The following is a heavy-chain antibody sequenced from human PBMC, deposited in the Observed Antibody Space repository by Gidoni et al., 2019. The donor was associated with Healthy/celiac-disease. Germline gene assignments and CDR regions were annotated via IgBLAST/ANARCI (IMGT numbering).Heavy chain of an antibody. Sequence: QVQLQQWGAGLLKPSETLSLTCAVYGGSFSGYYWSWIRQPPGKGLEWIGEINHSGSTNYNPSLKSRVTISVDTSKNQFSLKLSSVTAADTAVYYCARGLSTGGNDYWGQGTLVTVSS. J-gene: IGHJ4*02. CDR3: ARGLSTGGNDY. CDR2: INHSGST. D-gene: IGHD2-15*01. V-gene: IGHV4-34*01. CDR1: GGSFSGYY.